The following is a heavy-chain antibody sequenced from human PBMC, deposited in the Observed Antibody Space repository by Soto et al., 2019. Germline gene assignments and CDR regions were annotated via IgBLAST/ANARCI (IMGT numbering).Heavy chain of an antibody. D-gene: IGHD5-12*01. CDR3: ARGPPITSWYFDL. J-gene: IGHJ2*01. CDR2: INPNSGGT. CDR1: GDTFTAYD. Sequence: ASVKVSCKASGDTFTAYDMHWVRQAPGQGLEWMGWINPNSGGTNYAQKFQGWVTITRDASISTAYMELSRLRSDATAVYYCARGPPITSWYFDLWGRGTLVTVSS. V-gene: IGHV1-2*04.